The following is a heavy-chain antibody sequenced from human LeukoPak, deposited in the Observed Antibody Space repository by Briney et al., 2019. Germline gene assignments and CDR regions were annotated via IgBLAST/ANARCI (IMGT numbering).Heavy chain of an antibody. V-gene: IGHV3-49*03. J-gene: IGHJ4*02. CDR2: IRSNPYGGTT. CDR1: GFPFGDYV. D-gene: IGHD3-22*01. Sequence: GGSLRLSCTGSGFPFGDYVMSWFRQAPGKGLEWVGFIRSNPYGGTTEYAASVKGRFTISRDDSKNIAYLQMNSLKTEDAAVFYSTRTGDYYDSSTYYYGLDYWGQGTLVTVSS. CDR3: TRTGDYYDSSTYYYGLDY.